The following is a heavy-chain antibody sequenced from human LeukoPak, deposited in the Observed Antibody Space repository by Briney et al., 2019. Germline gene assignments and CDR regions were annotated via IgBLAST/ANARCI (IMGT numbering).Heavy chain of an antibody. V-gene: IGHV4-34*01. CDR1: GGSFSGYY. Sequence: SETLSLTCAVYGGSFSGYYWSWVRQPPGKGREWVGEINHSGTTNYNPSLNSRVTISVDTSKNQFSLKLSSVTAADTAVYYCARSKALWFGELSRRFDYWGQGTLVTVSS. CDR2: INHSGTT. J-gene: IGHJ4*02. CDR3: ARSKALWFGELSRRFDY. D-gene: IGHD3-10*01.